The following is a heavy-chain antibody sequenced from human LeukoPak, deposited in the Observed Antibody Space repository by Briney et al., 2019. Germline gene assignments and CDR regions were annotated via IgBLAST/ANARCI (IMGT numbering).Heavy chain of an antibody. J-gene: IGHJ4*02. CDR2: IIPIFGTA. V-gene: IGHV1-69*13. CDR1: GGTFRSYA. Sequence: GASVKVSCKASGGTFRSYAISWVRQAPGQGLEWMGGIIPIFGTANYAQKFQGRVTITADESTSTAYMELSSLRSEDTAVYYCARDPLNYDSSGFPIDYWGQGTLVTVSS. D-gene: IGHD3-22*01. CDR3: ARDPLNYDSSGFPIDY.